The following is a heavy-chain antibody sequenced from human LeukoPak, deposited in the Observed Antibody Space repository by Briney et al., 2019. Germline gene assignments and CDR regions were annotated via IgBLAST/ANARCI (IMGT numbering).Heavy chain of an antibody. CDR3: ASDYGSGSYRFDY. D-gene: IGHD3-10*01. CDR1: GAXVSSSTYS. V-gene: IGHV4-61*01. CDR2: IYYNGRA. Sequence: PSETLSLTCAVSGAXVSSSTYSWSWIRQPPGKGLEWIAYIYYNGRATYNPSLKSRVTISLDTSKNQFSLKLSSVTDADTAVYYCASDYGSGSYRFDYWGQGTLATVSS. J-gene: IGHJ4*02.